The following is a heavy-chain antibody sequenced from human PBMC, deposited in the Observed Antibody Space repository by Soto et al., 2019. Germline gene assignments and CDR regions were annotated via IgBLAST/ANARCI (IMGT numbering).Heavy chain of an antibody. CDR1: GFTFNTYA. CDR2: ISNNGYST. D-gene: IGHD3-16*02. Sequence: GGSLRLSCSASGFTFNTYAMHWVRQAPGKGLEYVSGISNNGYSTFYVDSVKGRFTISRNNSKNTLFLQMSSLRPEDTAVYYCVKGPFWNDYVWGSYRSDYWGQGTLVTVSS. CDR3: VKGPFWNDYVWGSYRSDY. V-gene: IGHV3-64D*08. J-gene: IGHJ4*02.